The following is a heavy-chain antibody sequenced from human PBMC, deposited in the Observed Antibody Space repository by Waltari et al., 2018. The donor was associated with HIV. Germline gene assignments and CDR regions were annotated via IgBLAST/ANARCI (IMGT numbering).Heavy chain of an antibody. CDR3: ARHPPYGAGGHYFDY. J-gene: IGHJ4*02. CDR1: GYSFPSYW. Sequence: EVQLVQSGAEVKKPGESLKISCKGSGYSFPSYWIGWLRQMPGKGLEWMGSIHGGDSSTRSSPAFQGQVTISADKSISTAYLQWSGLKASDTAMYYCARHPPYGAGGHYFDYWGQGNLVTVSS. CDR2: IHGGDSST. D-gene: IGHD4-17*01. V-gene: IGHV5-51*01.